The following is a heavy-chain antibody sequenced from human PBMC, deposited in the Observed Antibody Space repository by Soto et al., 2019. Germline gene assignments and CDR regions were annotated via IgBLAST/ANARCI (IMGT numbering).Heavy chain of an antibody. J-gene: IGHJ4*02. CDR2: IWYDGSNK. D-gene: IGHD6-19*01. CDR3: ARDSSQWLAPLNFDY. Sequence: GGSLRLSCAASGFTFSSYDMHWVRQAPGKGLEWEAVIWYDGSNKYYTDSVKGRFTISRDNSKNTLYLQMNSLRAEDTAVYYCARDSSQWLAPLNFDYWGQGTLVTVSS. V-gene: IGHV3-33*01. CDR1: GFTFSSYD.